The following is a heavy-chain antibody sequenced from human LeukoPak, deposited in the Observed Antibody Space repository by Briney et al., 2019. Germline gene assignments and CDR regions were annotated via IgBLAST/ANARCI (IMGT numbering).Heavy chain of an antibody. Sequence: SQTLSLTCAISGDSVSSNSAAWNWIKQSPSRGREWLGRTYYRSKWYNDYAVSVKSRITINPDTSKNQFSLQLNSVTPEDTAVYYCARVAPPEMSLDYWGQGTLVTASS. D-gene: IGHD5-24*01. CDR2: TYYRSKWYN. CDR1: GDSVSSNSAA. CDR3: ARVAPPEMSLDY. J-gene: IGHJ4*02. V-gene: IGHV6-1*01.